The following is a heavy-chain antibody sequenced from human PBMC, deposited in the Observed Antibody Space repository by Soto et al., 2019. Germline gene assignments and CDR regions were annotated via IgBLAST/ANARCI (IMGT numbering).Heavy chain of an antibody. J-gene: IGHJ6*02. CDR3: AKGVVPAAIINYGMDV. V-gene: IGHV3-23*01. CDR1: GFTFSSYA. Sequence: GGSLRLSCAASGFTFSSYAMSWVRQAPGKGLEWVSAISGSGGSTYYADSVKGRFTISRDYSKNTLYLQMNSLRAEDTAVDYCAKGVVPAAIINYGMDVWGQGTTVTVSS. D-gene: IGHD2-2*01. CDR2: ISGSGGST.